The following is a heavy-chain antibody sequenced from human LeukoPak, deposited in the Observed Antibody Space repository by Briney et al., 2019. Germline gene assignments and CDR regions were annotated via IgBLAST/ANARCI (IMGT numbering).Heavy chain of an antibody. CDR1: GGSISSSSYY. CDR3: ARDPEYQQLANDY. V-gene: IGHV4-39*07. D-gene: IGHD6-13*01. J-gene: IGHJ4*02. CDR2: IYYSGST. Sequence: PSETLSLTCTVSGGSISSSSYYWGWIRQPPGKGLEWIGSIYYSGSTYYNPSLKSRVTISVDTSKNQFSLKLSSATAADTAVYYCARDPEYQQLANDYWGQGTLVTVSS.